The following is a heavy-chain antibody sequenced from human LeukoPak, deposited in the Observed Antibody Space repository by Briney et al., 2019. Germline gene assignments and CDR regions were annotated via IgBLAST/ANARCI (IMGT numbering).Heavy chain of an antibody. D-gene: IGHD3-22*01. CDR1: GGSIISGSKY. V-gene: IGHV4-39*01. J-gene: IGHJ4*02. CDR2: IYYSGTT. Sequence: SETLSLTCTVSGGSIISGSKYWGWIRQAPGTGLEWIGSIYYSGTTYYNPSFKSRVTMSVDPSKNQFSLKLTSVTVADTATYYCVRQGTNSGYYLLDYWGQGHLVIVSS. CDR3: VRQGTNSGYYLLDY.